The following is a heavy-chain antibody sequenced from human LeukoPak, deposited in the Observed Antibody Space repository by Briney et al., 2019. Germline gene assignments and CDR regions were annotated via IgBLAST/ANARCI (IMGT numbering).Heavy chain of an antibody. J-gene: IGHJ4*02. CDR1: GGSISTGDYY. CDR3: AREAGYDFWSSYYIGNTDSDY. Sequence: PSETLSLTCTVSGGSISTGDYYWRWIREPRGKGVEWIGYIYYSGSTYYNPSLKSRLTISVDTSNNQFSLKLSSVTAVDTAVYYCAREAGYDFWSSYYIGNTDSDYWGQGTLVTVSS. CDR2: IYYSGST. V-gene: IGHV4-30-4*08. D-gene: IGHD3-3*01.